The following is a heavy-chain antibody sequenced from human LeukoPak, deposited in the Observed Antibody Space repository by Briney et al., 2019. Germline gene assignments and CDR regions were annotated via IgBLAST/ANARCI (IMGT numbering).Heavy chain of an antibody. CDR3: ANWEYSSSWYILNY. Sequence: ASVKVSCKASGYTFTSYGISWVRQAPGQGLEWMGWISAYNGNTNYAQKLQGRVTMTTDTSTSTAYMELRSLRSDDTAVYYCANWEYSSSWYILNYWGQGTLVTVSS. CDR2: ISAYNGNT. V-gene: IGHV1-18*01. CDR1: GYTFTSYG. D-gene: IGHD6-13*01. J-gene: IGHJ4*02.